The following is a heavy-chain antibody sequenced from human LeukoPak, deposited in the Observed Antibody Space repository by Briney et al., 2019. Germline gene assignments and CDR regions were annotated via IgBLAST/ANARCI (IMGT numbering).Heavy chain of an antibody. CDR1: GFTFSSYG. Sequence: GRSLRLSCAASGFTFSSYGMHWVRQAPGKGLEWVAVIWYDGSSKYCADSVKGRFTISRDNSKNTLYLQMNSLRAEDTAVYYCARDYKWGWLYNYGMDVWGQGTTVTVSS. CDR2: IWYDGSSK. J-gene: IGHJ6*02. V-gene: IGHV3-33*01. CDR3: ARDYKWGWLYNYGMDV. D-gene: IGHD2-15*01.